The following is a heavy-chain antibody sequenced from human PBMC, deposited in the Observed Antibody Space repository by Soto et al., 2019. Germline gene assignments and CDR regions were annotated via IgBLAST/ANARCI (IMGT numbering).Heavy chain of an antibody. CDR1: GFTFSSYS. Sequence: GGSLRLSCAASGFTFSSYSMDWVRQAPGKGLEWVSYISSSSSTIYYADSVKGRFTISRDNAKNSLYLQMNSLRDEDTAVYYCARDSYLFGGYSRFDYWGQGTLVTVS. J-gene: IGHJ4*02. CDR3: ARDSYLFGGYSRFDY. CDR2: ISSSSSTI. D-gene: IGHD3-22*01. V-gene: IGHV3-48*02.